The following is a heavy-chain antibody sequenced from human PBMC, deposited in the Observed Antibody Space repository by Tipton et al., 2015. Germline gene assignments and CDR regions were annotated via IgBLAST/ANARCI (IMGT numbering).Heavy chain of an antibody. CDR3: ARAPTPGGNSHYYYGLDV. J-gene: IGHJ6*02. V-gene: IGHV1-18*01. CDR2: ISAYSDNA. CDR1: GFTFISYA. Sequence: QLVQSGGEVKKPGASVKVSCKASGFTFISYAISWVRQAPGQGLEWMGYISAYSDNANYAQKLQGRVTMTTDTSTSTAYMELRSLRSDDTAVYYCARAPTPGGNSHYYYGLDVWGQGTTVTVSS. D-gene: IGHD4-23*01.